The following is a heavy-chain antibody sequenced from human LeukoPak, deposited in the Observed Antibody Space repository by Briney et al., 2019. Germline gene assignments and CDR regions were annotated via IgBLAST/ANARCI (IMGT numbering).Heavy chain of an antibody. V-gene: IGHV3-21*01. CDR3: AREKGLWFGERMGMDV. CDR1: GFTFSSYS. CDR2: ISSSSSYI. Sequence: KPGGSLRLSCAASGFTFSSYSMNWVRQAPGKGLEWVSSISSSSSYIYYADSVKGRFTISRDNAKNSLYLQMNSLRAEDTAVYYCAREKGLWFGERMGMDVWGQGTTVTVSS. J-gene: IGHJ6*02. D-gene: IGHD3-10*01.